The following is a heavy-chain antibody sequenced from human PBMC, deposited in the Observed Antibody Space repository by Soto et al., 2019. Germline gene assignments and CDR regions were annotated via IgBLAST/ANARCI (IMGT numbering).Heavy chain of an antibody. Sequence: PGESLKISCKGSGYSFTSYWISWVRQMPGKGLEWMGRIDPSDSYTNYSPSFQGHVTISADKSISTAYLQWSSLKASDTAMYYCARREIVATIYYYGMDVWGQGTTVTVSS. V-gene: IGHV5-10-1*01. CDR2: IDPSDSYT. CDR3: ARREIVATIYYYGMDV. D-gene: IGHD5-12*01. J-gene: IGHJ6*02. CDR1: GYSFTSYW.